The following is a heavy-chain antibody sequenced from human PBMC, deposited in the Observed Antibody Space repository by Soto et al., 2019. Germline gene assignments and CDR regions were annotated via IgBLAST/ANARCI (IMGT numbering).Heavy chain of an antibody. CDR3: ARARKYYSGSRSRYSYGMDV. J-gene: IGHJ6*02. Sequence: QVQLVQSGAEVKKHGASVKVSCKASGSTFTSYGVSLVRQAPVQVLEWMGWISGYNGNTNYAQKLQGRVTMTTDTTTITAYMELRSMRSDDTSLYSCARARKYYSGSRSRYSYGMDVWGQGIQVTGS. CDR2: ISGYNGNT. CDR1: GSTFTSYG. V-gene: IGHV1-18*04. D-gene: IGHD3-10*01.